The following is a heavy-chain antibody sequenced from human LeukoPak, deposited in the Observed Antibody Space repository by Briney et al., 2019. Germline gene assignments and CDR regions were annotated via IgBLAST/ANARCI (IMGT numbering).Heavy chain of an antibody. CDR2: TSSSRSYI. Sequence: GGSLRLSCAASGFTFSSYSMNWVRQAPGKGLEWVSSTSSSRSYIFYADSVKGRFTVSRDNAKNSLYLQMNSLRAEDTAIYYCARDYQYGYSTNWYHLAQIDYWGQGTLVTVSS. J-gene: IGHJ4*02. CDR1: GFTFSSYS. CDR3: ARDYQYGYSTNWYHLAQIDY. D-gene: IGHD2/OR15-2a*01. V-gene: IGHV3-21*01.